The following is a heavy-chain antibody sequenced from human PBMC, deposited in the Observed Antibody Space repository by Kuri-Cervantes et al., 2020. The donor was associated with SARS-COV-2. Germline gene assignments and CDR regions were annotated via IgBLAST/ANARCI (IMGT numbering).Heavy chain of an antibody. D-gene: IGHD6-13*01. CDR3: ATESSSWYGGSFDY. V-gene: IGHV3-30*03. CDR2: ISYDGSNK. J-gene: IGHJ4*02. CDR1: GFTFSSYG. Sequence: GESLKISCAASGFTFSSYGMHWVRQAPGKGLEWVAVISYDGSNKYYADSVKGRFTISRDNSKNTLYLQMNSLRAEDTAVYYRATESSSWYGGSFDYWGQGTLVTVSS.